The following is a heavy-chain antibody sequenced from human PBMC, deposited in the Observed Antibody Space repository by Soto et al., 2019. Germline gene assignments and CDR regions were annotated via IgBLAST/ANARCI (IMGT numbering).Heavy chain of an antibody. J-gene: IGHJ6*02. CDR3: AKEAVAGYYSYYGMDV. CDR1: GFTFSSYA. V-gene: IGHV3-23*01. CDR2: ISGSGGST. D-gene: IGHD6-19*01. Sequence: EVQLLESGGGLVQPGGSLRLSCAASGFTFSSYAMSWVRQAPGKGLEWVSAISGSGGSTYYADSVKGRFTIARDNSKNTLYLQMNSLRAEDTAVYYCAKEAVAGYYSYYGMDVWGQGTTVTVSS.